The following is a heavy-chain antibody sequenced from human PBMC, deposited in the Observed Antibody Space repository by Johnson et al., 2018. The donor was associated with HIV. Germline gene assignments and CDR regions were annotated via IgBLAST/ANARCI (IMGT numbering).Heavy chain of an antibody. J-gene: IGHJ3*02. D-gene: IGHD6-19*01. CDR1: GFTFSSYA. CDR3: VREQWLVREDFPGGFDI. V-gene: IGHV3-66*01. Sequence: VQLVESGGGVVQPGGSLRLSCAASGFTFSSYAMSWVRQAPGKGLEWVSVIYSGGSTYYADSVKGRFIISRDNSKNRVFLQMNSLRAEDTALYYCVREQWLVREDFPGGFDIWGQGTMVTVS. CDR2: IYSGGST.